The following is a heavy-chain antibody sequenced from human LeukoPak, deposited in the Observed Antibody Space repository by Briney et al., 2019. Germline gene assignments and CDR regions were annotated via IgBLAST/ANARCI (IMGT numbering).Heavy chain of an antibody. Sequence: PGGSLRLSCAASGFTFSSYAMSWVRQAPGKGLEWVSAISGSGGSTYYADSVKGRFTISRDNSKNTLYLQMNSLRAEDTAVYYCAKYGSSSWYIWIDPWGQGTLVTVSS. V-gene: IGHV3-23*01. J-gene: IGHJ5*02. CDR1: GFTFSSYA. CDR3: AKYGSSSWYIWIDP. CDR2: ISGSGGST. D-gene: IGHD6-13*01.